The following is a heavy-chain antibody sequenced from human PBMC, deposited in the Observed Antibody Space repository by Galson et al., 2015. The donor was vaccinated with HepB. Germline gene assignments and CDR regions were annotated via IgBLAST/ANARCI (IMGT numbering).Heavy chain of an antibody. V-gene: IGHV3-23*01. CDR2: ISGSGGAT. Sequence: SLRLSCAASGFTFRDYAMAWVRQAPGKGLEWVSGISGSGGATYYIDSVKGRFTISADNSKNTLYLQMSSLRAEDTAVYYCVKDGLSLNGQGLDYFDYWGQGTLGTVSS. D-gene: IGHD3-9*01. CDR1: GFTFRDYA. CDR3: VKDGLSLNGQGLDYFDY. J-gene: IGHJ4*02.